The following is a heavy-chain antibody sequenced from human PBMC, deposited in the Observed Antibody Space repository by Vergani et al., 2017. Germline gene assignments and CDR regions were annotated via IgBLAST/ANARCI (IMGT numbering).Heavy chain of an antibody. CDR3: AREGYCTNGVCFTLFDV. D-gene: IGHD2-8*01. V-gene: IGHV4-30-4*01. CDR1: GGSISSGDHC. CDR2: IRHDGIT. J-gene: IGHJ4*02. Sequence: QVQLQESGPGVVKPSQTLSLTCAVSGGSISSGDHCWTWIRQPPGKGLEWIGEIRHDGITHYSPSLKSRVTISIDTSTHQFSLNLRSVTAADTAVYYCAREGYCTNGVCFTLFDVWGQGALVTVSS.